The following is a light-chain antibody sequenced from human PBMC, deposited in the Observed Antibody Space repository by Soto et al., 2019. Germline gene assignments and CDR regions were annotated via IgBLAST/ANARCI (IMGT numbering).Light chain of an antibody. CDR2: DVT. V-gene: IGLV2-14*01. CDR3: SSYTSRDPLLV. CDR1: SSDVGGYNF. Sequence: QSVLTQPASVSGSPGQSITISCTGTSSDVGGYNFVSWYQQHPDKAPKLMIYDVTNRPSGVSNRFSGSKSGNTASLTISGLQAEDEADYYCSSYTSRDPLLVFGTGTKVTVL. J-gene: IGLJ1*01.